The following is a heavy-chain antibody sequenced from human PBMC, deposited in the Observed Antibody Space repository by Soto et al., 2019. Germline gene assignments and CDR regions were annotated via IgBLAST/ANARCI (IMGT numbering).Heavy chain of an antibody. D-gene: IGHD3-22*01. Sequence: GGSLRLSCAASGFTFSNAWMNWVRQAPGKGLEWVGRIKSKTDGGTTDYAAPAKGRFTISRDDSKNTLYLQMNSLKTEDTAVYYCTTEAYYYDSSGYYYSDWIDYWGQGTLVTVSS. CDR1: GFTFSNAW. CDR3: TTEAYYYDSSGYYYSDWIDY. J-gene: IGHJ4*02. V-gene: IGHV3-15*07. CDR2: IKSKTDGGTT.